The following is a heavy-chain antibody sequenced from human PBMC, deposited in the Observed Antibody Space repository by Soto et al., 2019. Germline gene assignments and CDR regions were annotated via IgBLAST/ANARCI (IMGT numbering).Heavy chain of an antibody. J-gene: IGHJ6*02. CDR3: AKDKQSLPRDYYYGMDV. Sequence: QVQLVESGGGVVQPGRSLRLSCAASGFTFSSYGMHWVRQAPGKGLEWVAVISYDGSNKYYADSVKGRFTISRVNSKNTLYLQMNSLRAEDTAVYYCAKDKQSLPRDYYYGMDVWGQGTTVTVSS. CDR2: ISYDGSNK. D-gene: IGHD6-25*01. V-gene: IGHV3-30*18. CDR1: GFTFSSYG.